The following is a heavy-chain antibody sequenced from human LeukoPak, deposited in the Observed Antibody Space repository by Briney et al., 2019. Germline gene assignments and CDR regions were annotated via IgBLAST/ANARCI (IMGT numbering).Heavy chain of an antibody. CDR2: ISWNSGSI. J-gene: IGHJ4*02. Sequence: GGSLRLSCAASGFTFDDYAMHWVRQAPGKGLEWVSGISWNSGSIGYADSVKGRFTITRDNAKNSMYRQMNGLRAEDMALYYCAKGGELTGYYFDYWGQGTLVTVSS. CDR3: AKGGELTGYYFDY. D-gene: IGHD1-26*01. V-gene: IGHV3-9*03. CDR1: GFTFDDYA.